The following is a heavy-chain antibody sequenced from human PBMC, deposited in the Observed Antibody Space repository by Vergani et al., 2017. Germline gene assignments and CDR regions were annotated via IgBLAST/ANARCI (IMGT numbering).Heavy chain of an antibody. D-gene: IGHD5-24*01. CDR1: GFTFSSYS. J-gene: IGHJ4*02. CDR2: ISSNSSYI. V-gene: IGHV3-21*01. CDR3: AREGAERWLQLRYFDY. Sequence: EVQLVESGGGLVKPGGSLRLSCAASGFTFSSYSMNWVRQAPGKGLEWVSSISSNSSYIYYADSVKGRFTISRDNAKNSLYLQMNSLRAEDTAVYYCAREGAERWLQLRYFDYWGQGTLVTVSS.